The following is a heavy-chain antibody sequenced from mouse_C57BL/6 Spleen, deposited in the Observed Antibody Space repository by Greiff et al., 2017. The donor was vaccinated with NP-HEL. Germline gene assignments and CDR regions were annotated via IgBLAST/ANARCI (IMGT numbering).Heavy chain of an antibody. Sequence: QVQLQQPGAELVMPGASVKLSCKASGYTFTSYWMHWVKQRPGQGLEWIGEIDPSDSYTNYNQKFKGKSTLTVDKSSSTAYMQFSSLTSEDSAVYYCARSAYYYGSSYWGQGTTLTVSS. CDR3: ARSAYYYGSSY. CDR1: GYTFTSYW. D-gene: IGHD1-1*01. J-gene: IGHJ2*01. V-gene: IGHV1-69*01. CDR2: IDPSDSYT.